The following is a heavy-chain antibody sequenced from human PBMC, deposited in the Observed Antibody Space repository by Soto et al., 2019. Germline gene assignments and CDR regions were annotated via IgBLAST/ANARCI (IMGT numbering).Heavy chain of an antibody. J-gene: IGHJ4*02. CDR1: GFTFHSYA. Sequence: VQLLESGGGLVQPGGSLRVSCAASGFTFHSYAMSWVRQAPGEGLEWVSGITGSGGNTYYADSVEGRFTISRDNSKYTLYLQLNSLRAEDTAVYYCAKGDAYYDFWSDYWGQGTLVTVSS. V-gene: IGHV3-23*01. CDR3: AKGDAYYDFWSDY. CDR2: ITGSGGNT. D-gene: IGHD3-3*01.